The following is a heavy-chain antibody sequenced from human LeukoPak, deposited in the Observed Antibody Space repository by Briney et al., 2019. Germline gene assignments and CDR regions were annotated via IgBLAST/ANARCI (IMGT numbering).Heavy chain of an antibody. Sequence: PGGSLRLSCAASGSTFSDYYMSWIRQAPGKGLEWVSYISSSGSTIYYADSVKGRFTISRDNAKNSLYLQMNSLRAEDTAVYYCARGPDYDILTGYDNWFDPWGQGTLVTVSS. CDR3: ARGPDYDILTGYDNWFDP. J-gene: IGHJ5*02. CDR1: GSTFSDYY. D-gene: IGHD3-9*01. V-gene: IGHV3-11*01. CDR2: ISSSGSTI.